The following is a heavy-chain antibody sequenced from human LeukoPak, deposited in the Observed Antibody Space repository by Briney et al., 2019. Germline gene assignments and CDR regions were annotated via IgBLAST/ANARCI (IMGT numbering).Heavy chain of an antibody. V-gene: IGHV3-53*01. D-gene: IGHD3-10*01. CDR2: IYSGGST. Sequence: GGSLRLSCAVSGFTVSSNYMSWVRQAPGKGLEWVSLIYSGGSTYYADSVKGRFTVSRDNSKNTLDLQMNSLRAEDTAVYYCAKSLFTSAHGSGRAFDIWGQGTMVTVSS. J-gene: IGHJ3*02. CDR3: AKSLFTSAHGSGRAFDI. CDR1: GFTVSSNY.